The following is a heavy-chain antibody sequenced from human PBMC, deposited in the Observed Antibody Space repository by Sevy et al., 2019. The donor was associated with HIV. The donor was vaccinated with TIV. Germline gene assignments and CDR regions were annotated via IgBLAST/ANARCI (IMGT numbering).Heavy chain of an antibody. CDR3: AKDLAGPGRRYFDY. V-gene: IGHV3-30*02. CDR2: IRYDGSDK. Sequence: GGSLRLSCTASGFTFSNFGMHWVRQVPGKGLEWVTFIRYDGSDKYYAASVKGRFTISSDDSKNTLYLQMDSLRAEATAIYYCAKDLAGPGRRYFDYWGQGTLVTVSS. CDR1: GFTFSNFG. J-gene: IGHJ4*02. D-gene: IGHD6-13*01.